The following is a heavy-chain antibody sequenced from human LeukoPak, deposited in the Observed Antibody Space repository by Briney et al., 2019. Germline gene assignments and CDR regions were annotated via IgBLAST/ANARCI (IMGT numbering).Heavy chain of an antibody. J-gene: IGHJ1*01. CDR3: AKYFASGSYYKLPH. CDR2: ITGSGAGT. D-gene: IGHD3-10*01. CDR1: GLTLSAYA. V-gene: IGHV3-23*01. Sequence: GGSLRLSCAASGLTLSAYALVWVRQAPGKGLEWVSAITGSGAGTYYADSVKGRFTISRDNSNNMLYLQMNSLRAEDTAVYYCAKYFASGSYYKLPHWGQGTLVTVSS.